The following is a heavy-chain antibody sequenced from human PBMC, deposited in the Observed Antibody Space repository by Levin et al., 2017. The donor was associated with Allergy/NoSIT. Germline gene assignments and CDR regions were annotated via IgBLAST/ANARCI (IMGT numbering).Heavy chain of an antibody. D-gene: IGHD3-3*01. Sequence: GGSLRLSCAVSGLTFSTAWMSWVRQAPGKGLEWVAKIKPDESGKYYVDSVKGRFTISRDNAKNSLYLQMNSLRAEDTAVYYCARDFWNAYDYWGQGALATVSP. V-gene: IGHV3-7*01. CDR1: GLTFSTAW. CDR3: ARDFWNAYDY. J-gene: IGHJ4*02. CDR2: IKPDESGK.